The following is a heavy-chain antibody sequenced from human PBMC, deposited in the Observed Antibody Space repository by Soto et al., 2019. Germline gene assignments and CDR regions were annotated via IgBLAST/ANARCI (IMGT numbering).Heavy chain of an antibody. CDR2: IYSGGST. CDR3: ARGFTTPAPFDY. V-gene: IGHV3-53*01. J-gene: IGHJ4*02. CDR1: GFTVSSNY. D-gene: IGHD1-1*01. Sequence: GESLKISCAASGFTVSSNYMSWVRQAPGKGLEWVSVIYSGGSTYYADSVKGRFTISRDNSKNTLYLQMNSLRAEDTAVYYCARGFTTPAPFDYWGQGTLVTVSS.